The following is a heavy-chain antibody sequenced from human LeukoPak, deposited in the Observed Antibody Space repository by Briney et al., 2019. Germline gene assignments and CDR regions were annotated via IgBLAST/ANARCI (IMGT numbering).Heavy chain of an antibody. V-gene: IGHV3-66*01. CDR2: IYSGGST. CDR3: ARRDDAFDI. D-gene: IGHD5-24*01. Sequence: GGSLRLSCAASGFTFSIYAMSWVRQAPGKGLEWVSVIYSGGSTYYADSVKGRFTISRDNSKNTLYLQTNSLRAEDTAVYYCARRDDAFDIWGQGTMVTVSS. CDR1: GFTFSIYA. J-gene: IGHJ3*02.